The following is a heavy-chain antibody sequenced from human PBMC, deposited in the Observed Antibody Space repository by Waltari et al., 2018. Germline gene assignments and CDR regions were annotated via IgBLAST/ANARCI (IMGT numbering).Heavy chain of an antibody. CDR2: IKHPGNT. Sequence: QVQLQLWGAGLLKPSETLSLTCAVYGGSFSDYYWTWIPQPPGMGLVWIGEIKHPGNTNYNPSLKSRVTLSIDTSKSQISLNLRSVTAADTAVYYCARPLPVGGYYWDLWAQGTLVTVSS. CDR1: GGSFSDYY. CDR3: ARPLPVGGYYWDL. J-gene: IGHJ5*02. D-gene: IGHD3-22*01. V-gene: IGHV4-34*01.